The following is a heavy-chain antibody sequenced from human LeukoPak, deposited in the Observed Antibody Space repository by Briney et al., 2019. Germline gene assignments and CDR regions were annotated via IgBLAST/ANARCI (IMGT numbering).Heavy chain of an antibody. J-gene: IGHJ3*02. CDR3: ARGMRYYGSGSPGAFDI. CDR1: GFTFSSYA. D-gene: IGHD3-10*01. Sequence: PGGSLRLSCAASGFTFSSYAMSWVRQAPGKGLEWVSAISGSGGSTYYADSVKGRFTISRDNSKNTLYLQMNSLRAEDTAVYYCARGMRYYGSGSPGAFDIWGQGTMVTVSS. V-gene: IGHV3-23*01. CDR2: ISGSGGST.